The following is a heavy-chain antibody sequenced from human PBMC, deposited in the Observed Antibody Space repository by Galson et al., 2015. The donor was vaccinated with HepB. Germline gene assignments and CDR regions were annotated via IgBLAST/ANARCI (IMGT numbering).Heavy chain of an antibody. V-gene: IGHV3-30-3*01. CDR2: ISYDGSNK. J-gene: IGHJ4*02. D-gene: IGHD2-2*01. CDR1: GFTFSSYA. CDR3: ARDHEYQLLSGDY. Sequence: SLRLSCAASGFTFSSYAMHWVRQAPGKGLEWVAVISYDGSNKYYADSVKGRFTISRDNSKNTLYLQMNSLRAEDTAVYYCARDHEYQLLSGDYWGQGTLVTVSS.